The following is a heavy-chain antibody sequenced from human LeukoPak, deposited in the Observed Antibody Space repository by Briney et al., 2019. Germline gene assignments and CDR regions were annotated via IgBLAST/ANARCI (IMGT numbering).Heavy chain of an antibody. V-gene: IGHV3-23*01. Sequence: TGGSLRLSCAASGFTFSSYAMSWVRQAPGRGLEWVSAIGGSGGSTYYADSVKGRFTISRDNSKNTLYLLMNSLRAEDTAVYYCAKARSAVRGVIGYFDYWGQGTLVTVSS. CDR3: AKARSAVRGVIGYFDY. CDR2: IGGSGGST. CDR1: GFTFSSYA. J-gene: IGHJ4*02. D-gene: IGHD3-10*01.